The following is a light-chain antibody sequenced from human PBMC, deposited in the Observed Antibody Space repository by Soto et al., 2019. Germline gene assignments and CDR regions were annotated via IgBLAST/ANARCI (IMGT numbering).Light chain of an antibody. Sequence: QSVLNQPPSASGTPGQRVTISCSGSSSNIGSNYVYWYHQLPGTAPKLLIYRNNQRPSGVPDRFSGSKSGTSASLAISGLRSEDEADYYCAAWDDSLSGVVFGGGTKLTVL. J-gene: IGLJ2*01. V-gene: IGLV1-47*01. CDR3: AAWDDSLSGVV. CDR1: SSNIGSNY. CDR2: RNN.